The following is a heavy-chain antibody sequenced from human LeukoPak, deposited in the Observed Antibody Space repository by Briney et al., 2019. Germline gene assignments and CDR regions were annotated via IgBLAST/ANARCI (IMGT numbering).Heavy chain of an antibody. CDR2: MSNSGENT. D-gene: IGHD4-17*01. CDR3: AKGGASVTRYVDY. J-gene: IGHJ4*02. Sequence: GGSLRLSCAASGFTFSSYSMQWVRRTPGKGLEWVGIMSNSGENTFYGEAVKGRFTISRGNSQNTLCLQMNSLRPEDTAVYYCAKGGASVTRYVDYWGQGTLVTVSS. CDR1: GFTFSSYS. V-gene: IGHV3-30*18.